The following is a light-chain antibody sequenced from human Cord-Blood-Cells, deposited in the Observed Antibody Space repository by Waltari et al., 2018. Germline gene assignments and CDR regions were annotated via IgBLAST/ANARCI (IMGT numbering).Light chain of an antibody. V-gene: IGKV4-1*01. CDR2: WAS. CDR1: QSVFYSSNNKNY. Sequence: DIVMTPSPDSLAVSLAERATINCKSSQSVFYSSNNKNYLAWYQQKPGQPPKLLIYWASTRESGVPDRFSGSGSGTDFTLTISSLQAEDVAVYYCQQYYSTPYTFGQGTKLEIK. J-gene: IGKJ2*01. CDR3: QQYYSTPYT.